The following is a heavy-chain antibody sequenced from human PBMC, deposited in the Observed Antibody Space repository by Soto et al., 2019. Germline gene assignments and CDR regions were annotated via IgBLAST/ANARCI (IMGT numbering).Heavy chain of an antibody. CDR3: ARQIYDSDTGPNFRYYFDS. CDR1: GYSFAGYW. CDR2: IDPSDSQT. D-gene: IGHD3-22*01. J-gene: IGHJ4*02. Sequence: GESLKISCKGSGYSFAGYWVTWVRQKPGKGLEWMGRIDPSDSQTYYSPSFRGHVTISVTKSITTVFLQWSSLRASDTAMYYCARQIYDSDTGPNFRYYFDSWGQGTPVTVSS. V-gene: IGHV5-10-1*01.